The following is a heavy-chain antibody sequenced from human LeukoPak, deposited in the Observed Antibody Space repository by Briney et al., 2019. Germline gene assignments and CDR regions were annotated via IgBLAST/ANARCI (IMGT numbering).Heavy chain of an antibody. CDR1: GYTLNNYD. CDR2: MNPNSGNT. Sequence: ASVKVSCKASGYTLNNYDINWVRQATGQGLEWMGWMNPNSGNTGYGQKFQGRVTITRNTSISTAYMELTSLRSEDTAVYYCARVVITNYYYYYYYMDVWGKGTTVTVSS. D-gene: IGHD3-22*01. CDR3: ARVVITNYYYYYYYMDV. V-gene: IGHV1-8*03. J-gene: IGHJ6*03.